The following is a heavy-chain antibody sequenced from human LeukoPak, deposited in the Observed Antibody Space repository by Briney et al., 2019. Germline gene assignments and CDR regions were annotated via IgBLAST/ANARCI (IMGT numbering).Heavy chain of an antibody. CDR2: ISSNGGST. J-gene: IGHJ3*02. D-gene: IGHD6-13*01. CDR1: GFTFNIYA. V-gene: IGHV3-64D*06. CDR3: VTLQAADDAFDI. Sequence: PGGSLRLSCAASGFTFNIYAMHCVRQAPGKGLEYVSAISSNGGSTYYADSVKGRFTISRDNSKNTLYLQMSSLRAEDTAVYYCVTLQAADDAFDIWGQGTMVTVSS.